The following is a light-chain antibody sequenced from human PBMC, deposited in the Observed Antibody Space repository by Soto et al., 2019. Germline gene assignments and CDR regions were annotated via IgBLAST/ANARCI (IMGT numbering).Light chain of an antibody. V-gene: IGKV3-15*01. J-gene: IGKJ4*01. CDR1: QSVSSR. CDR2: GAS. Sequence: EIVMTQSPATLSVSLGQSATLCCGASQSVSSRFLAWYQQKPGQAPRLLIYGASTRATGIPARFSGSGSGTEFTLTISSLQSEDFAVYYCQQYNNWPPLTFGGGTKVDIK. CDR3: QQYNNWPPLT.